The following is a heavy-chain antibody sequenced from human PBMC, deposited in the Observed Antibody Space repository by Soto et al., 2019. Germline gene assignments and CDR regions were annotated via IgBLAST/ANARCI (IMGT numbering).Heavy chain of an antibody. CDR1: GFTFSSYG. CDR3: ARGIIKWFGELSYMDV. Sequence: GGSLRLSCAASGFTFSSYGMHWVRQAPGKGLEWVAVIWYDGSNKYYADSVKGRFTISRDNSKNTLYLQMNSLRAEDTAVYYCARGIIKWFGELSYMDVWGKGTTVTVSS. J-gene: IGHJ6*03. CDR2: IWYDGSNK. V-gene: IGHV3-33*01. D-gene: IGHD3-10*01.